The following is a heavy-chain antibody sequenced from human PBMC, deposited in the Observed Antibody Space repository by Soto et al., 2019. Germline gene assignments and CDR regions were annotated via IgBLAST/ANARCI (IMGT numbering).Heavy chain of an antibody. CDR2: ISYSGST. J-gene: IGHJ4*02. CDR1: GGSISSYY. CDR3: ARRAANHFTFDY. V-gene: IGHV4-59*01. Sequence: SETLSLTCTVSGGSISSYYWSWIRQPPGKGLEWIGYISYSGSTNYNPSLKSRVTISVDTSKNQFSLKLSSVTAADTAVYYCARRAANHFTFDYWGQGNQVTFSS. D-gene: IGHD3-3*02.